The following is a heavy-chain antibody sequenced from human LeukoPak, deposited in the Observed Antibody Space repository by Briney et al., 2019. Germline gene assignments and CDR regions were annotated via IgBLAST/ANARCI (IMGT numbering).Heavy chain of an antibody. D-gene: IGHD2/OR15-2a*01. CDR3: AKDSAKKYDDY. CDR2: ISGSDGST. Sequence: PGGSLRLSCAASGFTFSSYAMSWVSQAPGKGLEWVSGISGSDGSTNYADSVKGRFTISRENSKNTLYLQMNSLRAEDTAVYYCAKDSAKKYDDYWGQGTLVTVSS. CDR1: GFTFSSYA. V-gene: IGHV3-23*01. J-gene: IGHJ4*02.